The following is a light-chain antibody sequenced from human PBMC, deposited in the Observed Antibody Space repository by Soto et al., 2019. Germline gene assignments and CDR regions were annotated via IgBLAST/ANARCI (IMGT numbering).Light chain of an antibody. Sequence: EIVLTQSPVTLSLSPGERATLSCRASQGLSSSYFAWYQHKPGQGPRLLIYGAFTRATGIPDRFSGSGSGTDFTLTISRLEPEDFAVYYCQQRSNWRITFGQGTQLEIK. J-gene: IGKJ5*01. CDR1: QGLSSSY. V-gene: IGKV3D-20*02. CDR3: QQRSNWRIT. CDR2: GAF.